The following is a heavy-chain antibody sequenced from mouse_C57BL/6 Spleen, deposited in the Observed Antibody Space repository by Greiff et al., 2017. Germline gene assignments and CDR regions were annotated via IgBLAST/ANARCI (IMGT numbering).Heavy chain of an antibody. Sequence: EVQLQESGGDLVKPGGSLKLSCAASGFTFSSYGMSWVRQTPDKRLEWVATISSGGSYTYYPDSVKGRFTISRDNAKNTLYLQMSSLKSEDTAMYYYARQHYDVLGFDYWGQGTTRTVSS. J-gene: IGHJ2*01. CDR3: ARQHYDVLGFDY. D-gene: IGHD2-4*01. V-gene: IGHV5-6*01. CDR1: GFTFSSYG. CDR2: ISSGGSYT.